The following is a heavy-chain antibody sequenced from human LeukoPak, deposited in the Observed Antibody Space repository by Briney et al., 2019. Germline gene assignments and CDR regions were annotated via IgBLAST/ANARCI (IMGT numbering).Heavy chain of an antibody. D-gene: IGHD3-22*01. Sequence: SETLSLTCTVSGGSHSSYYWSWIRQPPGKGLEWIGSIYYSGSTNYNPSLKSRVTISVDTSKSQFSVELSSVTAADTAMYYCARHHDTSGYYYNFDYWGQGTLVTVSS. J-gene: IGHJ4*02. CDR2: IYYSGST. CDR3: ARHHDTSGYYYNFDY. V-gene: IGHV4-59*08. CDR1: GGSHSSYY.